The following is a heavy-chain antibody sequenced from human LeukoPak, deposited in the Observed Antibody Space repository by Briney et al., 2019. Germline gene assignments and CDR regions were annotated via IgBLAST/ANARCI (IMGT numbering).Heavy chain of an antibody. J-gene: IGHJ4*02. D-gene: IGHD3-3*01. V-gene: IGHV1-2*06. CDR1: GYTFTGYY. Sequence: GASVKVSCKASGYTFTGYYMHWVRQAPGQGLEWMGRINPNSGGTNYAQKFQGRVTMTRDTSISTAYMELSRLRSDDTAVYYCASGAMRYDFWSGYYEQPYYFDYWGQGTLVTVSS. CDR2: INPNSGGT. CDR3: ASGAMRYDFWSGYYEQPYYFDY.